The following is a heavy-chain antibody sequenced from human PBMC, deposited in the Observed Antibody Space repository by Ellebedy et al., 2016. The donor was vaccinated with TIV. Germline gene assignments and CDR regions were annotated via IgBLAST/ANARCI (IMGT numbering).Heavy chain of an antibody. CDR1: GASFRSYY. CDR2: FYNSVNT. D-gene: IGHD3-10*01. CDR3: ARFFESGSTGDY. V-gene: IGHV4-59*08. Sequence: MPSETLSLTSTLPGASFRSYYWSWIRQPPGKGLEWIGYFYNSVNTIYNPSLKSRVSMSVDTSKNQVSLKLRSVTAEDTAGYYCARFFESGSTGDYWGQGTLVTVSS. J-gene: IGHJ4*02.